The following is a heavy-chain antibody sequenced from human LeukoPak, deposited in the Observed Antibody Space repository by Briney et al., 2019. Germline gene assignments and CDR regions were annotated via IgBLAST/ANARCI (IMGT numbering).Heavy chain of an antibody. CDR3: ARVLRYFDWQDAFDI. J-gene: IGHJ3*02. V-gene: IGHV4-59*08. CDR2: IYYSGST. D-gene: IGHD3-9*01. Sequence: PSETLSLTCTVSGDSISSYYWSWIRQPPGKGLEWIGYIYYSGSTNYNPSLKSRVTISVDTSKNQFSLKLSSVTAADTAVYYCARVLRYFDWQDAFDIWGQGTMVTVSS. CDR1: GDSISSYY.